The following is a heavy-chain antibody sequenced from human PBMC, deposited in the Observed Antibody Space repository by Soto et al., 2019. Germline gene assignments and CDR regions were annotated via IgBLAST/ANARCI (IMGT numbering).Heavy chain of an antibody. CDR2: IYPGDGDT. CDR1: GYNFGNYW. Sequence: EVQLMQSEAEVKKPGESLTISCQGSGYNFGNYWIAWVRQMPGKGLEWMGIIYPGDGDTLYSPYFQGQVSFSVAKSVNTAYMKWSSLKASDTAIYYCARHVFNMARGPLDPWGQGTRVTVSS. J-gene: IGHJ5*02. V-gene: IGHV5-51*01. CDR3: ARHVFNMARGPLDP. D-gene: IGHD3-10*01.